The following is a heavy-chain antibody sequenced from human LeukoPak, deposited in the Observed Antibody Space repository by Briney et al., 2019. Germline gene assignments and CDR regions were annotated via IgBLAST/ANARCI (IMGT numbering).Heavy chain of an antibody. V-gene: IGHV3-23*01. CDR3: AKGGGYSRNAFDI. J-gene: IGHJ3*02. CDR2: ISAPGGNT. Sequence: PGGSLRLSCAASGFTFSSYALSWVRQPPGKGLEWVSTISAPGGNTYYADSVTGRFTISRDSSKSTLYLQMNSLRAGDTAVYYCAKGGGYSRNAFDIWGQGTMVTVSS. D-gene: IGHD2-15*01. CDR1: GFTFSSYA.